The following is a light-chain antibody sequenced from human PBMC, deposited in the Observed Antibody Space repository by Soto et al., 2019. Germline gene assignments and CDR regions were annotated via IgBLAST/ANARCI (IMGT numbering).Light chain of an antibody. V-gene: IGKV3-15*01. J-gene: IGKJ4*01. CDR1: QSVSSD. Sequence: EIVMTQSPATLSVSPGERATLSCRASQSVSSDLAWYQQKPGQAPRLLIYGASTRATGIPVRFSGRGSGTEFTLTISSLQSEDFAVYFFQQYNNWPLTFGGGTKVEIK. CDR2: GAS. CDR3: QQYNNWPLT.